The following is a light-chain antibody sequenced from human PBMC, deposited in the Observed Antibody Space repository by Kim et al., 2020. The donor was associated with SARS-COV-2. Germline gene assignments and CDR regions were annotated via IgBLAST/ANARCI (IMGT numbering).Light chain of an antibody. CDR1: SLRSYY. J-gene: IGLJ2*01. CDR2: VKN. CDR3: NSRDSSGNVV. Sequence: VALGQTVRITCQGDSLRSYYASWYKQKPGQAPVLVIYVKNNRPSGIPDRFSGSSSGNTASLTITGAQAEDEADYYCNSRDSSGNVVFGGGTQLTVL. V-gene: IGLV3-19*01.